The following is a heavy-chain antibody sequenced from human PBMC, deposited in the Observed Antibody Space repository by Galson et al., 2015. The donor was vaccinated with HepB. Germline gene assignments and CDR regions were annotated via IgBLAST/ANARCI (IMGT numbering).Heavy chain of an antibody. V-gene: IGHV1-3*01. Sequence: SVKVSCKASGYTFTSYAMHWVRQAPGQRLEWMGWINAGNGNTKYSQKFQGRVTITRDTSASTAYMELSSLRSEDTAVYYCARGAALWLEFDYWGQGTLVTVSS. D-gene: IGHD6-19*01. J-gene: IGHJ4*02. CDR3: ARGAALWLEFDY. CDR1: GYTFTSYA. CDR2: INAGNGNT.